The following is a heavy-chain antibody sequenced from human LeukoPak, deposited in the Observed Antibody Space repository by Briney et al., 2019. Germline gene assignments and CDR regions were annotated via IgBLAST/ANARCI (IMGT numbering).Heavy chain of an antibody. Sequence: SETLSLTCAVSGGSISSGGYSWSRIRQPPGKGLEWIGYIYHSGSTYYNPSLKSRVTISVDRSKNQFSLKLSSVTAADTAVYYCARAPKAEYFQHWGQGTLVTVSS. V-gene: IGHV4-30-2*01. CDR2: IYHSGST. J-gene: IGHJ1*01. CDR1: GGSISSGGYS. CDR3: ARAPKAEYFQH.